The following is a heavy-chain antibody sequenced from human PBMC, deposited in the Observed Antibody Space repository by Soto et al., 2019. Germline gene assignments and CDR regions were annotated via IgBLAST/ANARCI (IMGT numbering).Heavy chain of an antibody. Sequence: GGSLRLSCAASGFTFSTYTMTWVRQAPRKGPEWLSYITGSGSPIYYADSVKGRFTTSRDNAKNLVYLQMNSLRDEDTAIYYRARGVGTGFYPYFDYWGQGILVTVSS. CDR3: ARGVGTGFYPYFDY. CDR1: GFTFSTYT. J-gene: IGHJ4*02. CDR2: ITGSGSPI. V-gene: IGHV3-48*02. D-gene: IGHD3-9*01.